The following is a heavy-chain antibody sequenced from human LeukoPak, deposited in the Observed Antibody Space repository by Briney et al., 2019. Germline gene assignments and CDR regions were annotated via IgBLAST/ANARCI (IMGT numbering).Heavy chain of an antibody. CDR2: ITNNGGST. J-gene: IGHJ6*02. CDR1: GFTFSSYS. V-gene: IGHV3-64*01. CDR3: ARAHMVRGVRYGLGV. Sequence: PGGSLRLSCAASGFTFSSYSMYWVRQAPGKGLEYLSAITNNGGSTNYANSVKGRFTISRDNSKNTLYLQMGSLRTEDMAVYYCARAHMVRGVRYGLGVWGQGNTVFVSS. D-gene: IGHD3-10*01.